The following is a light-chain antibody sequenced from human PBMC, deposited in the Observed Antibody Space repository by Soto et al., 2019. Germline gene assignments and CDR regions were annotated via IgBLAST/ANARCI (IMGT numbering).Light chain of an antibody. J-gene: IGKJ3*01. CDR2: RAS. CDR1: QSISSW. Sequence: DIQMTQSPSTLSASVGDRVTITCRASQSISSWLAWYQQKPGTAPQLLIYRASSLESGVPSRFSGSGSGTEFTLTISSLQPDDFATYYCQQYNSYLLTFGPGTTVDIK. CDR3: QQYNSYLLT. V-gene: IGKV1-5*03.